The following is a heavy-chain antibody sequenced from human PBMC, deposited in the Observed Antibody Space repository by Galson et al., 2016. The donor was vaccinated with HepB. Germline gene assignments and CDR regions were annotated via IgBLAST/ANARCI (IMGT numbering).Heavy chain of an antibody. CDR3: ALTSRYSDLLTALH. Sequence: PALVKPTQTLTLTCTFSGFSLSTSGVGVGWIRQPPGKALEWLALIYREDDKRYSPSLRNRVIITKDTSKNQVVLTMTNMDPVDTATYYCALTSRYSDLLTALHWGQGTLVTVSS. J-gene: IGHJ4*02. D-gene: IGHD3-9*01. CDR1: GFSLSTSGVG. V-gene: IGHV2-5*02. CDR2: IYREDDK.